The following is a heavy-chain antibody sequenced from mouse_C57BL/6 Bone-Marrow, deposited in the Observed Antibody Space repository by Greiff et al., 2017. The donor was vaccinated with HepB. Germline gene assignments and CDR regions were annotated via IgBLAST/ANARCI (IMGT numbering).Heavy chain of an antibody. CDR2: IYPGSGNT. CDR3: ARWGLYYYGSRFFDY. CDR1: GYSFTSYY. J-gene: IGHJ2*01. V-gene: IGHV1-66*01. Sequence: QVQLKQSGPELVKPGASVKISCKASGYSFTSYYIHWVKQRPGQGLEWIGWIYPGSGNTKYNEKFKGKATLTADTSSSTAYMQLSSLTSEDSAVYYCARWGLYYYGSRFFDYWGQGTTLTVSS. D-gene: IGHD1-1*01.